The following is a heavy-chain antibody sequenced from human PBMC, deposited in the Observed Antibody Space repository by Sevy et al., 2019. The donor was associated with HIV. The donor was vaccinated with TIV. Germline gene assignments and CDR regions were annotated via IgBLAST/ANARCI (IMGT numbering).Heavy chain of an antibody. J-gene: IGHJ4*02. CDR1: GFTFSSYW. D-gene: IGHD6-19*01. V-gene: IGHV3-7*01. CDR2: IKQDGSEK. CDR3: AGEGRSTYSSGPEGFDY. Sequence: GGSLRLSCAASGFTFSSYWMSWVRQAPGKGLEWVANIKQDGSEKYYVDSVKGRFTISRDNAKNSLYLQMNSLRAEDTAVYYCAGEGRSTYSSGPEGFDYWGQGTLVTVSS.